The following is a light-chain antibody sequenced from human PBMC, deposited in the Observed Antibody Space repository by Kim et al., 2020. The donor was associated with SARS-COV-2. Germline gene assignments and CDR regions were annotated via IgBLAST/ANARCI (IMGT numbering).Light chain of an antibody. CDR2: GTS. V-gene: IGKV3-20*01. CDR1: PTVKNLH. J-gene: IGKJ1*01. Sequence: SPGERATPSCRASPTVKNLHVAWSQQRPGQAPRLLIFGTSARATGLPDRFSGSGSGTDFTLTISRLEPEDFAVYYCQQHGTSPWSFGQGTKVDIK. CDR3: QQHGTSPWS.